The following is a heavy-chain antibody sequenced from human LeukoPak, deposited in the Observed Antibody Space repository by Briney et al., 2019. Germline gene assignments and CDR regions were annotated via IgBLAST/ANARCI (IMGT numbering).Heavy chain of an antibody. CDR1: GGSINNYF. Sequence: PSETLSLTCTVSGGSINNYFWNWIRQPPGKGLEWIGYMYYTGSSSYSPSLKSRVTISVDTSTNQFSLKLSSVTTADTAIYYCARGSIPTQNWFDPWGQGTPVTVSS. CDR3: ARGSIPTQNWFDP. CDR2: MYYTGSS. D-gene: IGHD2-2*01. J-gene: IGHJ5*02. V-gene: IGHV4-59*01.